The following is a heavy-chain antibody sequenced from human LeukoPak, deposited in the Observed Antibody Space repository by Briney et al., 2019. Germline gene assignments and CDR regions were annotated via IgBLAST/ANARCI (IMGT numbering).Heavy chain of an antibody. D-gene: IGHD3-22*01. CDR2: MNPNSGNT. J-gene: IGHJ4*02. Sequence: GASVKVSCKASGYTFTSYDINWVRQATGQGLEWMVWMNPNSGNTGYAQKFQGRVTMTRNTSISTAYMELSSLRSEDTAVYYCARGRVPPLSYYYDSSGYPYFDYWGQGTLVTVSS. V-gene: IGHV1-8*01. CDR3: ARGRVPPLSYYYDSSGYPYFDY. CDR1: GYTFTSYD.